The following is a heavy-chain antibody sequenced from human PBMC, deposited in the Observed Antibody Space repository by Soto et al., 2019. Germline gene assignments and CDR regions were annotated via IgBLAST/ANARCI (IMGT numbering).Heavy chain of an antibody. J-gene: IGHJ4*02. D-gene: IGHD1-20*01. CDR1: GYTFTSYA. V-gene: IGHV1-3*05. CDR2: INAGNGNT. CDR3: ARGITLPTPLDY. Sequence: QVQLVQSGAEEKKPGASVKVSCKASGYTFTSYAMHWVRQAPGQRLEWMGWINAGNGNTKYTQKFQGRVTITRDTSASTAYMELSSLRSEDTAVYYCARGITLPTPLDYWGQGTLVTVSS.